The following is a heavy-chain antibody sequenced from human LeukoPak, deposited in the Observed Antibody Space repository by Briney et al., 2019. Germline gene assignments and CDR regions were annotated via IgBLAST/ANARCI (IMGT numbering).Heavy chain of an antibody. CDR3: ASVYLYGMDV. CDR1: GYSLTTYY. J-gene: IGHJ6*02. Sequence: GASVKVSCTASGYSLTTYYMHWVRQAPGQGLEWMATINPSGGSTNYAQKFQGRVTMTRDTPTNTVYMELSSLRTEDTAVYYCASVYLYGMDVWGQGTTVTVSS. CDR2: INPSGGST. D-gene: IGHD2-8*01. V-gene: IGHV1-46*01.